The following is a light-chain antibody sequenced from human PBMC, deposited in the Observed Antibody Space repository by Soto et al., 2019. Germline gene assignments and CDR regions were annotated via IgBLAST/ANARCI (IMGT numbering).Light chain of an antibody. CDR3: LLYFGGTRV. J-gene: IGLJ2*01. V-gene: IGLV7-43*01. Sequence: QAVVTQEPSLTVSPGGTVTLTCASSTGAVTSGYFPNWFQQKPGQAPRALIYSTTMKHSWTPARFSGSLLGGKAALTLSGVQPEDEAEYYCLLYFGGTRVFGGGTQLTVL. CDR1: TGAVTSGYF. CDR2: STT.